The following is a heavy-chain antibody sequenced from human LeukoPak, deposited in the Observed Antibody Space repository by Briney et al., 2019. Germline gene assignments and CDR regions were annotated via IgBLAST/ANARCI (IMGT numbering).Heavy chain of an antibody. V-gene: IGHV3-NL1*01. CDR3: ATPRGDILTLAYFDY. CDR1: GFTFSSYW. J-gene: IGHJ4*02. Sequence: AGGSLRLSCAASGFTFSSYWMHWVRQAPGKGLEWVSGINWNGASTGYADSVKGRFTISRDNSKNTLYLQMNSLRAEDTAVYYCATPRGDILTLAYFDYWGQGTLVTVSS. CDR2: INWNGAST. D-gene: IGHD3-9*01.